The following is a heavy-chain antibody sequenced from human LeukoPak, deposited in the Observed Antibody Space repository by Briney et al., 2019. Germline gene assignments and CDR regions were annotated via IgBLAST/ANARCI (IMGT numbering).Heavy chain of an antibody. CDR1: GGSISSYY. J-gene: IGHJ5*02. Sequence: PSETLSLTCTVSGGSISSYYWSWIRQPAGKGLEWIGRIYTSGSTNYNPSLKSRVTMSVDTSKNQFSLKLSSVTAADTAVCYCARDRIAARRGVDWFDPWGQGTLVTVSS. V-gene: IGHV4-4*07. D-gene: IGHD6-6*01. CDR2: IYTSGST. CDR3: ARDRIAARRGVDWFDP.